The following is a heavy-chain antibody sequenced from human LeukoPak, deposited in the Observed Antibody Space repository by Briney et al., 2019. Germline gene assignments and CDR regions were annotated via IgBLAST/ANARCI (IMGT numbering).Heavy chain of an antibody. CDR3: ASAYYDFWSGYYPHYYYYYYMDV. J-gene: IGHJ6*03. V-gene: IGHV1-2*02. D-gene: IGHD3-3*01. CDR1: GYTFTGYY. Sequence: ASVKVSCKASGYTFTGYYMHWARQAPGQGLEWMGWINPNSGGTNYAQKLQGRVTMTRDTSISTAYMELSRLRSDDTAVYYCASAYYDFWSGYYPHYYYYYYMDVWGKGTTVTVSS. CDR2: INPNSGGT.